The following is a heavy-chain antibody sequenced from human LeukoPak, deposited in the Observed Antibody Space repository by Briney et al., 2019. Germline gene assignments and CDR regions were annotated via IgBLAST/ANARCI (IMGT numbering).Heavy chain of an antibody. CDR1: GFTFDDYG. CDR2: INWNGGST. D-gene: IGHD3-10*01. Sequence: GGSLRLSCAASGFTFDDYGMSWVRQAPGKGLEWVSGINWNGGSTGYADSVKGRFTISRDNAKNSLYLQMNSLRAEDTAVYYCARVGRGYGSGSLTTWFDPWGQGTLVTVSS. V-gene: IGHV3-20*04. J-gene: IGHJ5*02. CDR3: ARVGRGYGSGSLTTWFDP.